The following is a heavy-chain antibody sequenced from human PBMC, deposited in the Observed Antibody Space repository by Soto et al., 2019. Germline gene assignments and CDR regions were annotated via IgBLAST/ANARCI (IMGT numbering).Heavy chain of an antibody. CDR3: SKGHRLRGAFDI. CDR2: ISGSGGST. V-gene: IGHV3-23*01. Sequence: EVQLLESGGGLVQPGGSLRLSCAASGFTFSSYAMSWVRQAPGKGLEWVSAISGSGGSTYYADSVKGRFTISRDNSKNTMYLQMNSLRAEDTAVYYCSKGHRLRGAFDIWGHGSMVTVSS. D-gene: IGHD4-17*01. J-gene: IGHJ3*02. CDR1: GFTFSSYA.